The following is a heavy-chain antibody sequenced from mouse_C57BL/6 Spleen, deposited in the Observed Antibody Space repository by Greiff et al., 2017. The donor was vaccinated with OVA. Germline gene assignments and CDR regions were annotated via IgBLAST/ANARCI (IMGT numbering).Heavy chain of an antibody. D-gene: IGHD1-1*01. Sequence: VQLQQSGPELVKPGASVKISCKASGYAFSSSWMNWVKQRPGKGLEWIGRIYPGDGDTNYNGKFKGKATLTADKSSSTAYMQLSSLTSEDSAVYFCARWDYGSSYVGAYWGQGTLVTVSA. V-gene: IGHV1-82*01. J-gene: IGHJ3*01. CDR3: ARWDYGSSYVGAY. CDR1: GYAFSSSW. CDR2: IYPGDGDT.